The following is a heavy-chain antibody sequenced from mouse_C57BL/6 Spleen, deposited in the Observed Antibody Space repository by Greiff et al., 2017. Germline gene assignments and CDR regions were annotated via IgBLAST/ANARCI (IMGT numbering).Heavy chain of an antibody. V-gene: IGHV1-52*01. J-gene: IGHJ3*01. CDR3: ARGDGYSFAY. CDR1: GYTFTSYW. Sequence: QVQLQQPGAELVRPGSSVKLSCKASGYTFTSYWMHWVKQRPIQGLEWIGNIDPSDSETHYNQKFKDKATLTVDKSSSTAYMQLSSLTSDDSAVYYCARGDGYSFAYWGQGTLVTVSA. D-gene: IGHD2-3*01. CDR2: IDPSDSET.